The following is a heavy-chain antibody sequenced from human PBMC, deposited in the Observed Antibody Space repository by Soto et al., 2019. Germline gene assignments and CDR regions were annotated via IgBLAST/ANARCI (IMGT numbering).Heavy chain of an antibody. V-gene: IGHV4-31*03. CDR2: IYYSGST. Sequence: QVQLQESGPGLVKPSQTLSLTCTVSGGSISSGGYYWSWIRQHPGKGLEWIGYIYYSGSTYYNPSLKSRVTISVDTSKNQFSLKLRSVTAVDTPVYYCARDHRRSYYDSSAYYYLRNYYYYGMDVWGQGTTVTVSS. CDR1: GGSISSGGYY. CDR3: ARDHRRSYYDSSAYYYLRNYYYYGMDV. J-gene: IGHJ6*02. D-gene: IGHD3-22*01.